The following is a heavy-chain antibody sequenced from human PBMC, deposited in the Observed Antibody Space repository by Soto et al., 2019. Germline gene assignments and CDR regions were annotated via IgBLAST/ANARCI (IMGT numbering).Heavy chain of an antibody. J-gene: IGHJ5*02. CDR1: GCSISSSSFH. CDR2: IYHSGST. V-gene: IGHV4-39*07. CDR3: ARGPPSGDFWSDWFDP. Sequence: SETLSLTCTVSGCSISSSSFHWGWIRQPPGKGLEWIGNIYHSGSTYYNPSLKSRVTISVDRSKNQFSLKLSSVTAADTAVYYCARGPPSGDFWSDWFDPWGQGTLVTVSS. D-gene: IGHD3-3*01.